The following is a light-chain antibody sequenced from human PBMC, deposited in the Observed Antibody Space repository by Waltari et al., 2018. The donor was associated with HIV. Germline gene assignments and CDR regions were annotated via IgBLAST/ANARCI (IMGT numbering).Light chain of an antibody. CDR3: HQFGTSPYT. CDR2: GAS. Sequence: EVVLRQSPGTLSLSVGERATLSCRASESVSSSYLAWYQKKPGQAPRLLIYGASTRATGIPDRFSGSESGTDFTLTISRLEPEDFALYYCHQFGTSPYTFGQGTNLEIK. V-gene: IGKV3-20*01. CDR1: ESVSSSY. J-gene: IGKJ2*01.